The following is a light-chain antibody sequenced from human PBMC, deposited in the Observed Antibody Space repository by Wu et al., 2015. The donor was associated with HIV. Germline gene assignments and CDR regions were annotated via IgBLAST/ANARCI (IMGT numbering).Light chain of an antibody. CDR1: EFISSSM. CDR2: ETS. V-gene: IGKV3-20*01. J-gene: IGKJ4*01. CDR3: HHYGWAPKA. Sequence: IMLTQSPGTLSLSPGESATLSCRASEFISSSMLAWYQQKPGQAPRLLIHETSNRAADIPDRFSGTGSGTDFTLTISKLEPEDFAVYFCHHYGWAPKAFGGGTKVGDQT.